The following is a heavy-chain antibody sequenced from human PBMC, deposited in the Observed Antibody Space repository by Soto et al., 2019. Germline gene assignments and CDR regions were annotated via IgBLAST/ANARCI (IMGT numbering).Heavy chain of an antibody. CDR1: GFTFSSYA. CDR2: IIVSVGST. D-gene: IGHD6-13*01. Sequence: PGGSLRLSCAASGFTFSSYAMSWVRQAPGKGLEWVSAIIVSVGSTYYADSVKGRFTISRDNSKNTLYLQMNSLRAEDTAVYYCAKEYSSSWYSWGQGTLVTVSS. V-gene: IGHV3-23*01. CDR3: AKEYSSSWYS. J-gene: IGHJ4*02.